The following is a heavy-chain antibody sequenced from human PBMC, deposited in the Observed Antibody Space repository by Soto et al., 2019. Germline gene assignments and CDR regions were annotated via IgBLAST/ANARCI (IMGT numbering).Heavy chain of an antibody. J-gene: IGHJ4*02. Sequence: GGSLRLSCAASGFPFTNSWMNWVRQTPGKGLMWVSRISPDGSDVGYADSVEGRFTVSRDNAKNTLYLQMHSLRAEDTAMYYCACWVHIVPVAPSDLGRWGQGTLVTVSS. CDR1: GFPFTNSW. CDR2: ISPDGSDV. V-gene: IGHV3-74*01. D-gene: IGHD2-8*02. CDR3: ACWVHIVPVAPSDLGR.